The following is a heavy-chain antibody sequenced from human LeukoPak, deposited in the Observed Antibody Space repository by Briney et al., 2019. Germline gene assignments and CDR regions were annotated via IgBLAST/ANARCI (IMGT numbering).Heavy chain of an antibody. J-gene: IGHJ5*02. D-gene: IGHD4-17*01. V-gene: IGHV4-38-2*01. Sequence: SETLSLTCAVSGYSISSGYYWDWIRQPPGKGLEWIGTIYHSGSTYYNPSLKSRITLSVDTSKNQFSLKLTSVTAADTAVYYCARDQTVTTSLGWFDPWGQGTLVTVSS. CDR3: ARDQTVTTSLGWFDP. CDR2: IYHSGST. CDR1: GYSISSGYY.